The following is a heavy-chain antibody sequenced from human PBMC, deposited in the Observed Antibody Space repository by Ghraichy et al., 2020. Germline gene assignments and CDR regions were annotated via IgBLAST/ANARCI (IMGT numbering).Heavy chain of an antibody. CDR2: ISGSGGST. J-gene: IGHJ6*03. Sequence: GGSLRLSCAASGFTFSSYGMSWVRQAPGKGLEWVSVISGSGGSTYYADSVKGRFTISRDNSKNTLYVQMNSLRAEDTAVYYCAKSWYQLVLRYYYYYMDVWGKGTTVTVSS. CDR1: GFTFSSYG. CDR3: AKSWYQLVLRYYYYYMDV. V-gene: IGHV3-23*01. D-gene: IGHD3-3*01.